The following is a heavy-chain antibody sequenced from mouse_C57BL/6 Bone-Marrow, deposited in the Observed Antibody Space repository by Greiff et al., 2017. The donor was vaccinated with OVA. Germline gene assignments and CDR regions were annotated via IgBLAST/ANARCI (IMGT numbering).Heavy chain of an antibody. D-gene: IGHD3-1*01. V-gene: IGHV1-81*01. Sequence: VQLQQSGAELARPGASVKLSCKASGYTFTSYGISWVKQRTGQGLEWIGEIYPRSGNTYYNEKFKGKATLTADKSSSTAYMELRSLTSEDSAVYFCANSLGLAYWGQGTLVTVSA. CDR2: IYPRSGNT. CDR3: ANSLGLAY. J-gene: IGHJ3*01. CDR1: GYTFTSYG.